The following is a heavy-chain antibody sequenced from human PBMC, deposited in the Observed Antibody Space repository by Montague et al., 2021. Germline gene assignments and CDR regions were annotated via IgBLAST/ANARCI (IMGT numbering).Heavy chain of an antibody. CDR2: ITSDGSDT. Sequence: SLRLSCAASGFSFSSLWMHWVRRAPGKGLVWISQITSDGSDTNYADSVKGRFTISRDNAKSTLYLQMNSLRDEDTAVYYCVRDRPTAWFDSWGQGILVTVSS. CDR3: VRDRPTAWFDS. J-gene: IGHJ5*01. V-gene: IGHV3-74*01. CDR1: GFSFSSLW. D-gene: IGHD5-18*01.